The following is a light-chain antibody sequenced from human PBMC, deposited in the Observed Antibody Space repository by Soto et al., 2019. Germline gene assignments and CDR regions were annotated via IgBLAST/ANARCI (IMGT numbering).Light chain of an antibody. CDR1: QSVSTW. V-gene: IGKV1-5*01. Sequence: DIQLTQSPSTLSVPVGDRVTITCRASQSVSTWLAWYQQKPGKAPKLLVYDASSLETWTPSRFSASGSGTEFTLTISSLQPVDSATYYCQQYYTYSPTTFGQGTRVEVK. J-gene: IGKJ1*01. CDR3: QQYYTYSPTT. CDR2: DAS.